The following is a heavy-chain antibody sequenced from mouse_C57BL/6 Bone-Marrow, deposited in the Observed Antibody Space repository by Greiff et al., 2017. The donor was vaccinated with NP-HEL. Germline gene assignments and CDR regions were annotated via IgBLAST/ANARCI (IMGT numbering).Heavy chain of an antibody. Sequence: VQLQQSGAELVRPGASVKLSCTASGFNIKDDYMHWVKQRPEQGLEWIGWIDPENGDTEYASKFQGKATITANTSSNTAYLQLSSLTSEDTAVYYCTMGGNYGAWFAYWGQGTLVTVSA. V-gene: IGHV14-4*01. D-gene: IGHD2-1*01. CDR2: IDPENGDT. CDR3: TMGGNYGAWFAY. J-gene: IGHJ3*01. CDR1: GFNIKDDY.